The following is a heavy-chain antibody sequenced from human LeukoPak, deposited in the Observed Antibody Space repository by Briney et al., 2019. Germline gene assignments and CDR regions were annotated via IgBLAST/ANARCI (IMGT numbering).Heavy chain of an antibody. CDR2: INPNSGGT. J-gene: IGHJ4*02. CDR1: GYTFTGYY. V-gene: IGHV1-2*02. D-gene: IGHD3-10*01. Sequence: ASVKVSCKASGYTFTGYYIHWVRQAPGLGLEWMAWINPNSGGTNYAQKFQGRVTMTRDTSISTAYMELSRLRSDDTAVYYCAITGVRGVIGYFDSWGQGALVTVSS. CDR3: AITGVRGVIGYFDS.